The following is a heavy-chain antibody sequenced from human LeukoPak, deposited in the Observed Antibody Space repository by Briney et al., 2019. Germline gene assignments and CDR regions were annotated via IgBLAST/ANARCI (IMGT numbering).Heavy chain of an antibody. CDR1: GFSFKDYY. CDR2: INVNGGAM. D-gene: IGHD6-13*01. Sequence: GGSLRLSCAASGFSFKDYYFSWIRQAPGKGLEWVSFINVNGGAMYYADFVKGRFTISRDNAKSSLYLEMNSLRVEDTAVYYCARGPRILAAGSYYFDYWGQGTLVTVSS. V-gene: IGHV3-11*01. J-gene: IGHJ4*02. CDR3: ARGPRILAAGSYYFDY.